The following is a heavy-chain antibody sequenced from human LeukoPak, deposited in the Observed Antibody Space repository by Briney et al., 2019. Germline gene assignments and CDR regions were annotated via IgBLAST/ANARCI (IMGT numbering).Heavy chain of an antibody. CDR1: GGSFSSYY. J-gene: IGHJ4*02. V-gene: IGHV4-34*01. D-gene: IGHD2-2*01. CDR3: ARGPAGIVVPAAVYFDY. CDR2: INHSGST. Sequence: KPSETLSLTCAVYGGSFSSYYWSWIRQPPGKGLEWIGEINHSGSTNYNPSLKSRVTISVDTSKNQFSLKLSCVTAADTAVYYCARGPAGIVVPAAVYFDYWGQGTLVTVSS.